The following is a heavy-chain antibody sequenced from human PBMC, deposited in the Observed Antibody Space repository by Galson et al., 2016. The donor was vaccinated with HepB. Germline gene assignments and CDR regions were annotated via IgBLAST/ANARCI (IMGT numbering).Heavy chain of an antibody. D-gene: IGHD2-15*01. Sequence: SLRLSCAASGFTFTDYYMSWIRQAPGKGLEWVSYINSPSTYTRYADSVKGRFKISRDNAKNSLHLQLNSLRVEDTAVYYCARGAFAEVGAAEGIDYWGQGILVSVSS. J-gene: IGHJ4*02. V-gene: IGHV3-11*06. CDR3: ARGAFAEVGAAEGIDY. CDR2: INSPSTYT. CDR1: GFTFTDYY.